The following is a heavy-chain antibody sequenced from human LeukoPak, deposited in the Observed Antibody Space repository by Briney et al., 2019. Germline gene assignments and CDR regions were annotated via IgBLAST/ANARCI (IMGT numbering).Heavy chain of an antibody. CDR2: FDPEDGET. Sequence: ASVKVSCKVSGYTLTELSMHWVRQAPGKGLEWTGGFDPEDGETIYAQKFQGRVTMTEDTSTDTAYMELSSLRSEDTAVYYCATADTAMVTLNYYYYVMDVWGQGTTVTVSS. CDR3: ATADTAMVTLNYYYYVMDV. J-gene: IGHJ6*02. CDR1: GYTLTELS. V-gene: IGHV1-24*01. D-gene: IGHD5-18*01.